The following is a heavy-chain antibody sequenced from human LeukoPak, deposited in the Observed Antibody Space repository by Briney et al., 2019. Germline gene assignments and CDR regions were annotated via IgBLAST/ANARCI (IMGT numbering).Heavy chain of an antibody. V-gene: IGHV4-31*03. D-gene: IGHD4-17*01. CDR1: GGSISSGAYY. CDR2: IYYSGST. Sequence: SGTLSLTCTVSGGSISSGAYYWSWIRQHPGKGLEWIGYIYYSGSTYYNPSLKSRVTISVDTSKNQFSLKLSSVTAADTAVYYCARSDYGDYPGYFQHWGQGTLVIVSS. CDR3: ARSDYGDYPGYFQH. J-gene: IGHJ1*01.